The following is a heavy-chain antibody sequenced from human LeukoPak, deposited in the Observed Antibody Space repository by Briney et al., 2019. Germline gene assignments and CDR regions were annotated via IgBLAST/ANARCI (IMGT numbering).Heavy chain of an antibody. J-gene: IGHJ3*02. CDR1: GFTVSSNY. CDR3: ARYYDYGGKPAFDI. Sequence: GGSLRLSCAASGFTVSSNYMSWVRQAPGKGLEWVSVIYSGGSTYYADSVKGRFTISRDNSKNTLYLQMNSLRAEDTAVYYCARYYDYGGKPAFDIWGQGTMVTVSS. V-gene: IGHV3-53*01. CDR2: IYSGGST. D-gene: IGHD4-23*01.